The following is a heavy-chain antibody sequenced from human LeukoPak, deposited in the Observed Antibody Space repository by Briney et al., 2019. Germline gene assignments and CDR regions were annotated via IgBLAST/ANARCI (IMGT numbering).Heavy chain of an antibody. D-gene: IGHD1-26*01. CDR2: ISGSGGST. J-gene: IGHJ4*02. Sequence: PGGSLRLSCAASGLTFSDYYMSWIRQAPGKGLEWVSAISGSGGSTYYADSVKGRFTISRDNSKNTLYLQMNSLRAEDTAVYYCARTPSIVGATINFDYWGQGTLVTVSS. V-gene: IGHV3-23*01. CDR1: GLTFSDYY. CDR3: ARTPSIVGATINFDY.